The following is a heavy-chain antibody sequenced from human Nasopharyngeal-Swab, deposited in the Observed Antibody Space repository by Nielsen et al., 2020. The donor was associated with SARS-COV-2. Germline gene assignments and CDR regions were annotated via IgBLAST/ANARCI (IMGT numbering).Heavy chain of an antibody. Sequence: GESLKISCAASGFIFSTYTMNWVRQAPGKGLEWLSSIRSSTSYIYYADSVKGRFTISRDNAKNSLYLQMNSLRTVDTAVYYCATSGYSSGWIFWGQGTLVTVSS. CDR2: IRSSTSYI. D-gene: IGHD6-19*01. CDR1: GFIFSTYT. CDR3: ATSGYSSGWIF. J-gene: IGHJ4*02. V-gene: IGHV3-21*01.